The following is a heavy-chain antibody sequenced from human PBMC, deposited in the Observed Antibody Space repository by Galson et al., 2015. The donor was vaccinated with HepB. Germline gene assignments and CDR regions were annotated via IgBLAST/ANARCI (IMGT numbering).Heavy chain of an antibody. CDR3: ARRGYGDYSPFDY. Sequence: SLRLSCAVSGFTVSNNYMSWVRPAPGKGLEWVSIIYSGGNTYHADSVKGRFTTSRDNSNNIVYLQMNRLRAEDTAVYYCARRGYGDYSPFDYWGQGTLVTVSS. CDR1: GFTVSNNY. J-gene: IGHJ4*02. CDR2: IYSGGNT. V-gene: IGHV3-53*01. D-gene: IGHD4-17*01.